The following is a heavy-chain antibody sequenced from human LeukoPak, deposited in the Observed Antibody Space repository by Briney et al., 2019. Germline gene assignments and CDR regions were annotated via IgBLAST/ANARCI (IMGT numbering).Heavy chain of an antibody. CDR1: GYSISIGYY. CDR3: ARGFFGELLPNYYYYMDV. D-gene: IGHD1-26*01. Sequence: PSETLSLTCTVSGYSISIGYYWGWIRQPPGKGLEWIGSIYHSGRTYYNPSLKTRVTISLDTSKNQFSLKLSSVTAADTAVYYCARGFFGELLPNYYYYMDVWGKGTTVTVSS. CDR2: IYHSGRT. V-gene: IGHV4-38-2*02. J-gene: IGHJ6*03.